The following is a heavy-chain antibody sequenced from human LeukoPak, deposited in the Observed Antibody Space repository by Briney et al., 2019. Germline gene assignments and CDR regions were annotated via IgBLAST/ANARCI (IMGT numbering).Heavy chain of an antibody. V-gene: IGHV1-2*02. J-gene: IGHJ4*02. CDR1: GYTFTGYY. CDR2: INPNSGGT. CDR3: ARELSGGYSYGYDY. D-gene: IGHD5-18*01. Sequence: ASVKVSCKASGYTFTGYYMHWVRQAPGQGLEWMGWINPNSGGTNYAQKFQGRVTMTRDTSISTAYMELSRLRSDDTAVYYCARELSGGYSYGYDYRGQGTLVTVSS.